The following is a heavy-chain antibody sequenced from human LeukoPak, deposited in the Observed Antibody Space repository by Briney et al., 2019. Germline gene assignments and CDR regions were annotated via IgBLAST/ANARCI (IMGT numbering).Heavy chain of an antibody. CDR2: RSNTGNT. V-gene: IGHV4-59*08. D-gene: IGHD3-9*01. CDR1: GGSIISHY. Sequence: SETLSLTCTVSGGSIISHYWTWIRQPPGKGLEYIGYRSNTGNTNHNPSLKSRVTISVDTSKNQFSLKLSSVTAADTAVYYCARSLTGYTNFDYWGQGTLVTVSS. CDR3: ARSLTGYTNFDY. J-gene: IGHJ4*02.